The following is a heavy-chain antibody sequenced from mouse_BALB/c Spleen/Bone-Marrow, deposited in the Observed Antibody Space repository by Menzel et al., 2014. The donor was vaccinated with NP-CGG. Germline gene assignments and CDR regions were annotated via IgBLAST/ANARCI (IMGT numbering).Heavy chain of an antibody. Sequence: EVQVVESGGGLVQPGGSRKLSCAASGFTFSSFGMHWVRQAPEKGLEWVAYISSGSTAICYADTVRGRFTISRDNPKNTLFLQMTRLRSEDRAMYYCARGGSWDDCDVWGAGTAVTVSS. CDR1: GFTFSSFG. D-gene: IGHD4-1*01. CDR2: ISSGSTAI. CDR3: ARGGSWDDCDV. V-gene: IGHV5-17*02. J-gene: IGHJ1*01.